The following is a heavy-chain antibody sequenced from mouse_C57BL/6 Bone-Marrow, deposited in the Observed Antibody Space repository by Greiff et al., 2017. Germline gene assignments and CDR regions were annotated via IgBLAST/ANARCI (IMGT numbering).Heavy chain of an antibody. CDR2: IFPGSGST. Sequence: VQLQQSGPELVKPGASVKISCKASGYTFTDYYINWVKQRPGQGLEWIGWIFPGSGSTYYNEKFKGKATLTVDKSSSTAYMLLSSLTSEDSAVYFCARYHYYGSSWWYFDVWGTGTTVTVSS. CDR1: GYTFTDYY. D-gene: IGHD1-1*01. J-gene: IGHJ1*03. CDR3: ARYHYYGSSWWYFDV. V-gene: IGHV1-75*01.